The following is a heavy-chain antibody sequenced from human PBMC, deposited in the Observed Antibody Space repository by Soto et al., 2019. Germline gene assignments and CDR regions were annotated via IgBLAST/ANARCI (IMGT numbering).Heavy chain of an antibody. CDR1: GGSISSGDYY. V-gene: IGHV4-30-4*01. D-gene: IGHD3-22*01. CDR3: ARAPILYYYDSSGSSPDV. J-gene: IGHJ6*02. CDR2: IYYSGST. Sequence: QVQLQESGPGLVKPSQTLSLTCTVSGGSISSGDYYWSWIRQPPGKGLEWIGYIYYSGSTYYNPSLKSRVTISVDTSKNQCSLKLSSVTAADTAVYYCARAPILYYYDSSGSSPDVWGQGTTVTVSS.